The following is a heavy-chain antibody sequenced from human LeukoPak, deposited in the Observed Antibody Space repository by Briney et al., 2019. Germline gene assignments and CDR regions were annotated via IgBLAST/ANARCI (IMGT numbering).Heavy chain of an antibody. CDR1: GESFNGFY. CDR2: LIHTGRT. Sequence: PSETLSLTCAVFGESFNGFYWSWLRQAPGKSLEWIGGLIHTGRTLYNPSLTGRVTVSVDTSKNQFSLRLESLTAADTAIYYCARGRNGALALIRGIKRTSYFDFWDQGALVTVSS. V-gene: IGHV4-34*01. J-gene: IGHJ4*02. CDR3: ARGRNGALALIRGIKRTSYFDF. D-gene: IGHD3-10*01.